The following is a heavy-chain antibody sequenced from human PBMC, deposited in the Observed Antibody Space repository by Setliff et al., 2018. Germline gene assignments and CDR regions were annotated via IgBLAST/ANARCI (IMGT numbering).Heavy chain of an antibody. CDR2: IHYSGST. CDR3: AGGRRYDYGWDFDY. J-gene: IGHJ4*02. CDR1: GGSISSGDYY. D-gene: IGHD4-17*01. V-gene: IGHV4-30-4*08. Sequence: SETLSLTCTVSGGSISSGDYYWSWIRQPPGKGLEWIGYIHYSGSTYYNPSLKSRVTISVDTSKNQFSLKLSSVTAADTAVYYCAGGRRYDYGWDFDYWGQGTLVTVSS.